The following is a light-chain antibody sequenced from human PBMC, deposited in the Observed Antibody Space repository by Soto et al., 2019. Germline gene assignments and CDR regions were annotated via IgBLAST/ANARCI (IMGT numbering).Light chain of an antibody. CDR2: DAS. CDR3: QQFNSYPIT. Sequence: AIQLTQSPSSLSASVGDRVTITCRASQGISSALAWYQQKPGIAPKLLIYDASSLESGVPSRFSGSGSGTDFTLTISSLQPEDFGTYYCQQFNSYPITFGQGTRLEIK. CDR1: QGISSA. V-gene: IGKV1-13*02. J-gene: IGKJ5*01.